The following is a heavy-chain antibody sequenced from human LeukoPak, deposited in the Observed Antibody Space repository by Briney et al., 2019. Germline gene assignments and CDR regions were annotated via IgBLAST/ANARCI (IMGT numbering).Heavy chain of an antibody. D-gene: IGHD1-26*01. CDR3: AKRTGGTYGEFDF. J-gene: IGHJ4*02. CDR2: ISYGGDVT. V-gene: IGHV3-23*01. Sequence: GGSLRLSCAASGFTFSDYGMSWVREVPGKGPEWVSAISYGGDVTSYADPVKGRFTISRDNSKSTLFLQMNSLRAEDTALYYCAKRTGGTYGEFDFWGQGTLVTVPS. CDR1: GFTFSDYG.